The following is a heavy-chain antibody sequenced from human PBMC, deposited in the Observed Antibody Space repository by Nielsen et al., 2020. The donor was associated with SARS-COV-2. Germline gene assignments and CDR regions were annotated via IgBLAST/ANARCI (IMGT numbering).Heavy chain of an antibody. CDR1: GFSLTTSGVG. Sequence: SGPTLVKPTQTLTLTCRFSGFSLTTSGVGVGWIRQPPGKALEWLAVIFWDDNRLYNPSLKSRLTITKDPSKDEVLLTMTNVDPMDTATYFCARSALYTSGWFFVSWGLGTLVTVSS. J-gene: IGHJ4*02. CDR3: ARSALYTSGWFFVS. CDR2: IFWDDNR. V-gene: IGHV2-5*02. D-gene: IGHD6-19*01.